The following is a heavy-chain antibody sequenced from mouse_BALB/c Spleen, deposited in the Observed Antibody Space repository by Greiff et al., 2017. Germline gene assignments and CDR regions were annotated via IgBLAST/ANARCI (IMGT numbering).Heavy chain of an antibody. V-gene: IGHV7-3*02. D-gene: IGHD2-4*01. CDR3: ARDMGLRRDYAMDY. CDR2: IRNKANGYTT. Sequence: EVKVVESGGGLVQPGGSLRLSCATSGFTFTDYYMSWVRQPPGKALEWLGFIRNKANGYTTEYSASVKGRFTISRDNSQSILYLQMNTLRAEDSATYYCARDMGLRRDYAMDYWGQGTSVTVSS. J-gene: IGHJ4*01. CDR1: GFTFTDYY.